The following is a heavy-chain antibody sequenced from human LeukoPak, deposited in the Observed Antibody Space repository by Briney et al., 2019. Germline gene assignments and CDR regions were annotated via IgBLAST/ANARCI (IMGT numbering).Heavy chain of an antibody. CDR1: GDSINSASYH. CDR3: ARGYSYAEMDV. V-gene: IGHV4-61*02. D-gene: IGHD5-18*01. J-gene: IGHJ6*04. CDR2: VSTSGST. Sequence: SETLSLTCTVSGDSINSASYHWTWIRQPAGKGLEWIGRVSTSGSTNYNPSLKSRVTISVDTSKNQFSLKLTSVTAADTAVYYCARGYSYAEMDVWGKGTTVTASS.